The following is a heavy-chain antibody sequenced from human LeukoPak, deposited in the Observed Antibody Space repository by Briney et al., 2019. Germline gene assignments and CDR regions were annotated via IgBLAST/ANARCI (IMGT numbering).Heavy chain of an antibody. Sequence: SETLSLTCTVSGVSISSYYWSWIRQPPGKGLEWIGYIYYSGSTNYNPSLKSRVTISVDTSKNQFSLKLSSVTAADTAVYYCARGAVAGWFDPWGQGTLVTVSS. CDR3: ARGAVAGWFDP. CDR2: IYYSGST. V-gene: IGHV4-59*01. CDR1: GVSISSYY. J-gene: IGHJ5*02. D-gene: IGHD6-19*01.